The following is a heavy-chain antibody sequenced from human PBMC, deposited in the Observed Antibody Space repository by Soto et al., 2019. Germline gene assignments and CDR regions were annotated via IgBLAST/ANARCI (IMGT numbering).Heavy chain of an antibody. Sequence: EVQLVESGGGLVKPGGSLTLSCAGSGFTLSDAWVSWVRQAPGKGLEWVGRIKSKNNGGTTDYAAPVKGRFIISRDESKNTLYLQMNSLRTEDTAVYYCTTYFVERVDGTPVLYDYWGQGALVTVSS. D-gene: IGHD2-15*01. CDR2: IKSKNNGGTT. CDR1: GFTLSDAW. J-gene: IGHJ4*01. V-gene: IGHV3-15*01. CDR3: TTYFVERVDGTPVLYDY.